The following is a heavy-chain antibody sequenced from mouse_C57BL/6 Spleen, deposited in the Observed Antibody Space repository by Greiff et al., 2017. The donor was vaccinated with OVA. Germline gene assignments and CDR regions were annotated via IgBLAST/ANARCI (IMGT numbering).Heavy chain of an antibody. Sequence: VQLQQSGPELVKPGASVKISCKASGYSFTSYYIHWVKQRPGQGLEWIGWIYPGSGNTKYNEKFKGKATLTADTSSSTAYMQLSSLTSEDSAVYYGASSFITTVEGGFAYWGQGTLVTVSA. D-gene: IGHD1-1*01. CDR1: GYSFTSYY. CDR2: IYPGSGNT. CDR3: ASSFITTVEGGFAY. V-gene: IGHV1-66*01. J-gene: IGHJ3*01.